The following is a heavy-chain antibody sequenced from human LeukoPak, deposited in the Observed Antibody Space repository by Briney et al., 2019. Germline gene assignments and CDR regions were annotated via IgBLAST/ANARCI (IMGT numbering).Heavy chain of an antibody. V-gene: IGHV1-2*02. CDR1: GYTFTGYY. Sequence: ASVKVSCKASGYTFTGYYMHWVRQAPGQGLEWMGWINPNSGGTNYAQKFQGRVTMTRDTSISTAYMELSRLRSDDTAVYYCASLNPWWGSGWCDIWGQGTMVTVSS. CDR2: INPNSGGT. CDR3: ASLNPWWGSGWCDI. D-gene: IGHD6-19*01. J-gene: IGHJ3*02.